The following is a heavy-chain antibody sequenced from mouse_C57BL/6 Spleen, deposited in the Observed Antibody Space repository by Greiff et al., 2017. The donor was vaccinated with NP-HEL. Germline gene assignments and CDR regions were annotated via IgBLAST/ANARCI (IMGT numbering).Heavy chain of an antibody. V-gene: IGHV1-72*01. Sequence: KPGRGLEWIGRIDPNSGGTKYNEKFKSKATLTVDKPSSTAYMQLSILTSEDSAVYYCARDYYGSSYKYFDVWGTGTTVTVSS. CDR3: ARDYYGSSYKYFDV. D-gene: IGHD1-1*01. CDR2: IDPNSGGT. J-gene: IGHJ1*03.